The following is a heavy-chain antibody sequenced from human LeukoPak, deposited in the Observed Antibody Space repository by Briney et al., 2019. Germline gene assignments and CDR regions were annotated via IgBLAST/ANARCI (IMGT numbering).Heavy chain of an antibody. J-gene: IGHJ4*02. Sequence: SVKVSCKASGGTFSSYAISWVRQAPGQGLEWMGRIIPILGIANYAQKFQGRVTITADKSTSTAYMELSSLRSEDTAVYYCARDLSSSRGPRNDYWGQGTLVTVSS. CDR3: ARDLSSSRGPRNDY. D-gene: IGHD6-13*01. CDR2: IIPILGIA. CDR1: GGTFSSYA. V-gene: IGHV1-69*04.